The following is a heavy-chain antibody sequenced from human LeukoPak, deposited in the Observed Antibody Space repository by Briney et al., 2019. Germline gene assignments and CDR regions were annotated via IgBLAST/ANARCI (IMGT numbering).Heavy chain of an antibody. J-gene: IGHJ4*02. V-gene: IGHV4-59*01. Sequence: SETLSLTCTVSGGSISSYYWSWIRQPPGKGLEWIGYIYYSGSTNYNPSLKSRVTISVDTSKNQFSLKLSSVTAADTAVYYCARASFELLWFGALDYWGQGTLVTVSS. CDR3: ARASFELLWFGALDY. CDR2: IYYSGST. D-gene: IGHD3-10*01. CDR1: GGSISSYY.